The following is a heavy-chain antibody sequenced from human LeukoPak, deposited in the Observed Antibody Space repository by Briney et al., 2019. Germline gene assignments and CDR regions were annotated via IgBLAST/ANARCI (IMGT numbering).Heavy chain of an antibody. V-gene: IGHV4-59*08. J-gene: IGHJ4*02. D-gene: IGHD3-22*01. CDR3: ARQAYTYYYDSSGYSDY. CDR2: IYYSEIFNSGST. CDR1: GGSISSFY. Sequence: SETLSLTCTVSGGSISSFYWSWIRQPPGKGLEWIGYIYYSEIFNSGSTTYNPSLKSRVTISLDTSKNQFSLKLSSVTAADTAVYYCARQAYTYYYDSSGYSDYWGQGTLVTVSS.